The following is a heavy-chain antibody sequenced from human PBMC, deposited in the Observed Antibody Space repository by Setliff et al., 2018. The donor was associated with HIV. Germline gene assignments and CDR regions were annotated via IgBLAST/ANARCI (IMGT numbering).Heavy chain of an antibody. J-gene: IGHJ4*02. CDR3: ARSSLGTATHFDS. D-gene: IGHD2-15*01. CDR1: GFTFTTYE. CDR2: ISSSGDTI. Sequence: HPGGSLRLSCAASGFTFTTYEMNWVCQAPGKGLEWVSYISSSGDTIYYADSVKVRFTISRDNAKNSLDLQMNYLRAGDTAVYYCARSSLGTATHFDSWGQGTLVTVSS. V-gene: IGHV3-48*03.